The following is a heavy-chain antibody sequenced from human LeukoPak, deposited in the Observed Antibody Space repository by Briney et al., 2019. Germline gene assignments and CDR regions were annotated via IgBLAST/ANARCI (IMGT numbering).Heavy chain of an antibody. D-gene: IGHD3-22*01. CDR1: GGSFSGYY. CDR3: ARDALKYYYDSSGVPDAFDI. J-gene: IGHJ3*02. CDR2: IYTSGST. V-gene: IGHV4-4*07. Sequence: MTSETLSLTCAVYGGSFSGYYWSWIRQPPGKGLEWIGRIYTSGSTNYNPSLKSRVTMSVDTSKNQFSLKLSSVTAADTAVYYCARDALKYYYDSSGVPDAFDIWGQGIRVAVSS.